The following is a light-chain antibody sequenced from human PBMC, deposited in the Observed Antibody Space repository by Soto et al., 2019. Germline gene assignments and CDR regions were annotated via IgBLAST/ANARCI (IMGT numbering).Light chain of an antibody. CDR2: GAS. Sequence: EMWLTHSPGIRPWSQGKRVTLSSRASQIFTNVSLAWYQQKPGQAPRPLIYGASTRATDVPDRFSGSGSGADFTLTISRLEPEDFAVYYCQQYGSSPPRTFGQGTKVEMK. CDR3: QQYGSSPPRT. J-gene: IGKJ1*01. V-gene: IGKV3-20*01. CDR1: QIFTNVS.